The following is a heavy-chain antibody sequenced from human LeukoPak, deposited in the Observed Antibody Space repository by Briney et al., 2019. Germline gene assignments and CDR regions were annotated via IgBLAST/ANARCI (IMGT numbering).Heavy chain of an antibody. D-gene: IGHD6-13*01. CDR1: GGSFSGYY. Sequence: SETLSLTCAVYGGSFSGYYWSWIRQPPGKGLEWIGEINRSGSTNYNPSLKSRVTISVDTSKNQFSLKLSSVTAADTAVYYCARGRGSSWYRADYWGQGTLVTVSS. V-gene: IGHV4-34*01. CDR2: INRSGST. CDR3: ARGRGSSWYRADY. J-gene: IGHJ4*02.